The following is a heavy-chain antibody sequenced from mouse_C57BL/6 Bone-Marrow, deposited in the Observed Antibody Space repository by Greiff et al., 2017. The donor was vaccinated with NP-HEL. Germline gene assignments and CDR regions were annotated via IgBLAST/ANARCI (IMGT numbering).Heavy chain of an antibody. CDR3: AVDSSGYDYAMDY. CDR2: IYPNSGST. J-gene: IGHJ4*01. D-gene: IGHD3-2*02. CDR1: GYTFTSYW. Sequence: QVQLQQPGAELVKPGASVKLSCKASGYTFTSYWMHWVKQRPGQGLEWIGMIYPNSGSTNYNEKFKSKATLTVDKSSSTAYMQLSSLTSEDSAVYYCAVDSSGYDYAMDYWGQGTSVTVSS. V-gene: IGHV1-64*01.